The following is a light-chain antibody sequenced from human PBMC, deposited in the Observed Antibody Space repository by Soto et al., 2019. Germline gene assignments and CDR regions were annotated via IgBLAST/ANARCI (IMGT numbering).Light chain of an antibody. CDR2: GAS. CDR1: QSVSSN. V-gene: IGKV3-15*01. J-gene: IGKJ4*01. CDR3: QQYNNLPLT. Sequence: DIGMTQSPATLSASPGERDTLSCRASQSVSSNLAWYQQKPGQAPRLLIYGASTMATGIPARFSGSGSGTEFTLTISSLQSEDFAVYYCQQYNNLPLTFRVGTPVEIK.